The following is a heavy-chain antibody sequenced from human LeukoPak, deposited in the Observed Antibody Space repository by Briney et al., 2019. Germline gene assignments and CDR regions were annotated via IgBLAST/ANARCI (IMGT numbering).Heavy chain of an antibody. CDR1: GYSISSGYY. V-gene: IGHV4-38-2*01. J-gene: IGHJ5*02. Sequence: SETLSLTCAVSGYSISSGYYWGWIRRPPGKGLEWIGSIYHSGSTYYNPSLKSRVTISVDTSKNQFSLKLSSVTAADTAVYYCARRGGYDFWSGYLTWFDHWGQGTLVTVSS. D-gene: IGHD3-3*01. CDR2: IYHSGST. CDR3: ARRGGYDFWSGYLTWFDH.